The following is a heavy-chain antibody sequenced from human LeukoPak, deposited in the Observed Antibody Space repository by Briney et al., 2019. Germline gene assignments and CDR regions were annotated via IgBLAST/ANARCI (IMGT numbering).Heavy chain of an antibody. Sequence: SETLSLTCTVSGAYISGYYWSWIRQPPGKRLEWTGYIISTGTINYNPSLKSRVTISIDTSKNQLSLQLTSVTAADTAVYYCARGVIAAGGNDFDYWGQGTLVTVSS. CDR1: GAYISGYY. J-gene: IGHJ4*02. CDR2: IISTGTI. V-gene: IGHV4-59*01. CDR3: ARGVIAAGGNDFDY. D-gene: IGHD6-13*01.